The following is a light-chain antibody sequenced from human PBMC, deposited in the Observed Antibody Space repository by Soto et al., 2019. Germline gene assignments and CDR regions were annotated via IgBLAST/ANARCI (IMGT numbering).Light chain of an antibody. CDR1: QRVSSK. Sequence: EIGMTQSPATLSVSPGERATLSCRASQRVSSKLSWYQQKAGQAPRVLIHVASTRANSIPARFSGSGSGTEFDPTICSLQSKDFAVYYCQHYTEWPPTGTLGQGTRVEI. CDR2: VAS. CDR3: QHYTEWPPTGT. J-gene: IGKJ1*01. V-gene: IGKV3-15*01.